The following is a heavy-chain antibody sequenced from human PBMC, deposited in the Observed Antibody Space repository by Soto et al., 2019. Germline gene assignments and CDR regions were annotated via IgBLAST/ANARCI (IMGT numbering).Heavy chain of an antibody. CDR1: GFTFSSYA. J-gene: IGHJ4*02. CDR3: ARVGRLHYVDY. CDR2: ISYDGSNK. D-gene: IGHD4-17*01. Sequence: QVQLVESGGGVVQPGRSLRLSCAASGFTFSSYAMHWVRQAPGKGLEWVAVISYDGSNKYYADSVKGRFTISRDNSKNTLYLQMNSLRAEDTAVYYCARVGRLHYVDYWGQGTLLTVSS. V-gene: IGHV3-30-3*01.